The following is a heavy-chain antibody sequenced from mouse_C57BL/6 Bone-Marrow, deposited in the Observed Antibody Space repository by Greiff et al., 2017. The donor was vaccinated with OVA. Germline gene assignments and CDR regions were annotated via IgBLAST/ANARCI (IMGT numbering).Heavy chain of an antibody. J-gene: IGHJ2*01. Sequence: QVQLQQSGPELVKPGASVKISCKASGYAFSSSWMNWVKQRPGKGLEWIGRIYPGDGDTNYNGKFKGKATLTADKSSSTAYMQLSSLTSEDSAVYFCARSPFITTVADYWGQGTTLTVSS. CDR1: GYAFSSSW. V-gene: IGHV1-82*01. CDR2: IYPGDGDT. D-gene: IGHD1-1*01. CDR3: ARSPFITTVADY.